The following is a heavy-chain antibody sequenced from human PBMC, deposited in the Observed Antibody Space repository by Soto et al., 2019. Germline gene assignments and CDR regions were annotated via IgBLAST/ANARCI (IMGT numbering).Heavy chain of an antibody. CDR3: ATPYSRSELYYFDY. CDR2: ISGSGGST. V-gene: IGHV3-23*01. J-gene: IGHJ4*02. D-gene: IGHD3-22*01. CDR1: GFTFSSYA. Sequence: EVQLLESGGGLVQPGGSLRLSCAASGFTFSSYAMSWVRQAPGEGLEWVSGISGSGGSTSYADSVKGRFTISRDNSKNTLYLQMRSLRGEDTAVYYCATPYSRSELYYFDYWGQGALVTVSS.